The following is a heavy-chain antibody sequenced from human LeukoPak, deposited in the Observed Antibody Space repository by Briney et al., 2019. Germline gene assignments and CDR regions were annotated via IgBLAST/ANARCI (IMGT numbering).Heavy chain of an antibody. CDR2: IYYSGST. CDR1: GGSISSGGYY. V-gene: IGHV4-31*03. Sequence: PSETLSLTCTVSGGSISSGGYYWSWIRQHPGKGLEWIGYIYYSGSTYYNPSLKSRVTISVDTSKNQYSLKLSSVTAADTAVYYCARDAYYYDSSGYPYYGMDVWGQGTTVTVSS. CDR3: ARDAYYYDSSGYPYYGMDV. J-gene: IGHJ6*02. D-gene: IGHD3-22*01.